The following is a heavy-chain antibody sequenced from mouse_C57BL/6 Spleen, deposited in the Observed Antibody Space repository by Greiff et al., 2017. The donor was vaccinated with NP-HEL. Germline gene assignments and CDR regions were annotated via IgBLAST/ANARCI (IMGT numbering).Heavy chain of an antibody. J-gene: IGHJ4*01. V-gene: IGHV5-17*01. CDR3: ARSDYDDYYAMDY. CDR1: GFTFSDYG. Sequence: EVNLVESGGGLVKPGGSLKLSCAASGFTFSDYGMHWVRQAPEKGLEWVAYISSGSSTIYYADPVKGRFTISRENAKNTLFLQMTSLRSEDTAMYYCARSDYDDYYAMDYWGQGTSVTVCS. CDR2: ISSGSSTI. D-gene: IGHD2-4*01.